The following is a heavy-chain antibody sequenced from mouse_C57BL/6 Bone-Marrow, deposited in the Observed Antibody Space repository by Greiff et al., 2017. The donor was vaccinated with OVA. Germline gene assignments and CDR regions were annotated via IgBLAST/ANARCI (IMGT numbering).Heavy chain of an antibody. V-gene: IGHV1-50*01. CDR2: IDPSDSYT. Sequence: QVQLQQPGAELVKPGASVKLSCKASGYTFTSYWMQWVKQRPGQGLEWIGEIDPSDSYTNYNQKFKGKATLTVDTSSSTAYMQLSSLTSEDSAVYYCARLNCYYFDYWGQGTTLTVSS. CDR3: ARLNCYYFDY. J-gene: IGHJ2*01. D-gene: IGHD4-1*01. CDR1: GYTFTSYW.